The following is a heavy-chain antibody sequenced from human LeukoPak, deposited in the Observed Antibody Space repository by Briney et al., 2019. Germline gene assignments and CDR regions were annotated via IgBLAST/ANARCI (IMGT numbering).Heavy chain of an antibody. D-gene: IGHD3-22*01. CDR1: GYNFIDYD. CDR2: MNPNSGNT. V-gene: IGHV1-8*03. Sequence: ASVRVSCRTSGYNFIDYDVNWVRQATGQGLEWMGWMNPNSGNTGYAQKFQGRVTITRNTSISTAYMELSSLRPEDTAVYYCARGLDDSSGYYSDYWGQGTLVTVSS. CDR3: ARGLDDSSGYYSDY. J-gene: IGHJ4*02.